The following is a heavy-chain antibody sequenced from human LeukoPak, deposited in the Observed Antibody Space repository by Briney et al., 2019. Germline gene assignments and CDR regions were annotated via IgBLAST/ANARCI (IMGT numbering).Heavy chain of an antibody. Sequence: QSGGSLRLSCAASGITFSMYAMNWARQAPGKGLEWVSTISSSDDTTYYADSVKGRFTISRDNSKNTLYLQMNSLTAEDTAVYFCANGRSSSDLTVPDSFAYWGQGTLVTVSS. D-gene: IGHD6-19*01. J-gene: IGHJ4*02. V-gene: IGHV3-23*01. CDR3: ANGRSSSDLTVPDSFAY. CDR2: ISSSDDTT. CDR1: GITFSMYA.